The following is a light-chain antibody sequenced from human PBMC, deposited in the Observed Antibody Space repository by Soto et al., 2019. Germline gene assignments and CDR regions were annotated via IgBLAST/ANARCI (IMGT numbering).Light chain of an antibody. V-gene: IGLV2-14*01. CDR1: SSDVGGYNF. J-gene: IGLJ1*01. CDR3: NSYTITSARV. CDR2: EVS. Sequence: QSVLTQPASVSGSPEQSITISCTGTSSDVGGYNFVSWYQHHPCKAPKLVIYEVSKRPSGISNRFSGSKSGNTATLTISGLQVEVEADYYCNSYTITSARVFGTGTKVTVL.